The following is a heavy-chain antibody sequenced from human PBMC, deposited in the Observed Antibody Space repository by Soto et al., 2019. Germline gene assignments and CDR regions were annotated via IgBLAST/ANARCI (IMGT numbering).Heavy chain of an antibody. V-gene: IGHV4-31*03. CDR2: IYYSGST. Sequence: SETLSLTCSVANGSSSSSGYYWSWIRQHPGQGLEWSGYIYYSGSTYYNPSLKSRVTISVDTSKNQFSLKLGSVTAADTAIYYCAGGSSKSRFEPWGQATLVTVSS. D-gene: IGHD6-6*01. J-gene: IGHJ5*02. CDR1: NGSSSSSGYY. CDR3: AGGSSKSRFEP.